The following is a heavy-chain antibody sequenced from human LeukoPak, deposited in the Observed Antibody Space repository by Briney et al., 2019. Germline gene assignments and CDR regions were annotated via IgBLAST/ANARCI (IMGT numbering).Heavy chain of an antibody. CDR2: INPNSGGT. CDR3: ARDVYSNYYYMDV. CDR1: GYTFTGYY. V-gene: IGHV1-2*02. D-gene: IGHD4-11*01. Sequence: GASVTVSCKASGYTFTGYYMHWVRQAPGQGLEWMGWINPNSGGTNYAQKFQGRVTMTRDTSISTAYMELSRLRSDDTAVYYCARDVYSNYYYMDVWGKGTTVTVSS. J-gene: IGHJ6*03.